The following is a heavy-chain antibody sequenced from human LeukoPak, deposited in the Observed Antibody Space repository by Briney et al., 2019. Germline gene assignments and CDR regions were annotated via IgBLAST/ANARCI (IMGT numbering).Heavy chain of an antibody. CDR3: ARVGYCSSTSCHFLDY. Sequence: ASVKVSCKPSGYTLTDYYMQWVRQAPGQGLEWMGWINPNTGGTDYAQKVQGRVTMTRDTSTSTAYMELSRLRSDDTAVYYCARVGYCSSTSCHFLDYWGQGTLVTVSS. V-gene: IGHV1-2*02. CDR1: GYTLTDYY. J-gene: IGHJ4*02. D-gene: IGHD2-2*01. CDR2: INPNTGGT.